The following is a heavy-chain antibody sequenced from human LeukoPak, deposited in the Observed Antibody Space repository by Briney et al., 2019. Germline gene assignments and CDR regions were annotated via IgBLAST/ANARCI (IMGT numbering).Heavy chain of an antibody. CDR3: ASLGDPLEWLLIDY. CDR2: IYHSGST. J-gene: IGHJ4*02. D-gene: IGHD3-3*01. Sequence: SETLSLTCTVSGGSISSGGYYWSWIRQPPGKGLEWIGYIYHSGSTYYNPSLKSRVTISVDRSKNQFSLKLSSVTAADTAVYYCASLGDPLEWLLIDYWGQGTLVTVSS. V-gene: IGHV4-30-2*01. CDR1: GGSISSGGYY.